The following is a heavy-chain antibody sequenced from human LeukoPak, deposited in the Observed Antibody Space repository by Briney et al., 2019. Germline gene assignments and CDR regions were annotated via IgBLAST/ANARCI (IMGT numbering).Heavy chain of an antibody. D-gene: IGHD4-17*01. CDR2: ISSSAGNT. V-gene: IGHV3-23*01. CDR3: AKAQLRVTTGIDN. Sequence: GGSLRLSCAASGFTFSSYAISWVRQAPGKGLEWVSGISSSAGNTNYTDSVKGRFAISGDNSKNTLYLQMNSLRVEDTAVYYCAKAQLRVTTGIDNWGQGTLVTVSS. J-gene: IGHJ4*02. CDR1: GFTFSSYA.